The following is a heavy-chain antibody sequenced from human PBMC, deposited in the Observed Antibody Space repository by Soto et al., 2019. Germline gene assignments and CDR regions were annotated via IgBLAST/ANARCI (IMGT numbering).Heavy chain of an antibody. CDR2: IYPGDSDT. CDR1: GYSFTSYW. Sequence: GESLKISCKGSGYSFTSYWIGWVRQMPGKGLEWMGIIYPGDSDTRYSPSFQGQVAISADKSISTAYLQWSSLKASDTAMHYCARTAEDHEWDYWGQGTLVTAPQ. J-gene: IGHJ4*02. D-gene: IGHD2-15*01. V-gene: IGHV5-51*01. CDR3: ARTAEDHEWDY.